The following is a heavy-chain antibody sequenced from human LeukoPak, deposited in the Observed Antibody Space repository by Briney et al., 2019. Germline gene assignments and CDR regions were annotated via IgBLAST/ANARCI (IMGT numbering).Heavy chain of an antibody. CDR2: ISSSTGYT. D-gene: IGHD2/OR15-2a*01. Sequence: GGSLTLSCAASGFTFSSYWMNWVRQAPGQGLEWVSYISSSTGYTNYADSVKGRFTISRDNAKNSLYLQMNSLRAEDTAVYYCARVGQEYYYGIDVWGQGTTVTVSS. V-gene: IGHV3-21*05. J-gene: IGHJ6*02. CDR1: GFTFSSYW. CDR3: ARVGQEYYYGIDV.